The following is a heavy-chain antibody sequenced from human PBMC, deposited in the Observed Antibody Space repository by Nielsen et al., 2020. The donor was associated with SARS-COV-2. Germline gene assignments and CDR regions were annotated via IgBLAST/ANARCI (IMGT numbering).Heavy chain of an antibody. D-gene: IGHD2-2*02. J-gene: IGHJ6*02. V-gene: IGHV4-34*01. Sequence: SETLSLTCAVYGGSFSGYYWSWIRQPPGKGLEWIGEINNSGSTNYNPSLKSRVTISVDTSKNQFSLKLSSVTAADTAVYYCARVGDIVVVPAATPGGMDVWGQGTTVTVSS. CDR3: ARVGDIVVVPAATPGGMDV. CDR2: INNSGST. CDR1: GGSFSGYY.